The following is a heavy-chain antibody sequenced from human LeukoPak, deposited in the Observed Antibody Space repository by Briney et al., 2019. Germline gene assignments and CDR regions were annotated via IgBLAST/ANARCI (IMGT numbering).Heavy chain of an antibody. CDR3: AKPPDFWSGYCTEYYFDY. Sequence: GGSLRLSCAASGFTFSSYAMSWVRQAPGKGLEWVSAISGSGGSTYYADSVKSRFTISRDNSKNTLYLQMNSLRAEDTAVYYCAKPPDFWSGYCTEYYFDYWGQGTLVTVSS. V-gene: IGHV3-23*01. CDR2: ISGSGGST. CDR1: GFTFSSYA. D-gene: IGHD3-3*01. J-gene: IGHJ4*02.